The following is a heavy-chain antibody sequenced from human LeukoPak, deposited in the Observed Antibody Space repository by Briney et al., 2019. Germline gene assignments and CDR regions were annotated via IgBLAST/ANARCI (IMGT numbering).Heavy chain of an antibody. D-gene: IGHD2-2*03. CDR1: GGSISSSSYY. CDR3: AGGYCSSTSCYGVDY. V-gene: IGHV4-39*01. Sequence: PSETLSLTCTVSGGSISSSSYYWGWIRQPPGKGLEWIGSIYYSGSTYYNPSLKSRVTISVDTSKNQFSLKLSSVTAADTAVYYCAGGYCSSTSCYGVDYWGQGTLVTVSS. CDR2: IYYSGST. J-gene: IGHJ4*02.